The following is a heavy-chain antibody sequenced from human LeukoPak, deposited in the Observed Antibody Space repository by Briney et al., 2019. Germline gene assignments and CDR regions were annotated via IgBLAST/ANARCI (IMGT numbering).Heavy chain of an antibody. D-gene: IGHD3-3*01. CDR2: ISAYNGNT. CDR3: ARVHRAVSGVVSFYFDY. CDR1: GYTFTSYS. J-gene: IGHJ4*02. Sequence: GASVKVSCKTSGYTFTSYSITWVRQAPGQGLEWMGWISAYNGNTNYAQMLQGRVTMTTDTSTTTAYMELRSLRSDDTAVYYCARVHRAVSGVVSFYFDYSGQGTLVTVFS. V-gene: IGHV1-18*01.